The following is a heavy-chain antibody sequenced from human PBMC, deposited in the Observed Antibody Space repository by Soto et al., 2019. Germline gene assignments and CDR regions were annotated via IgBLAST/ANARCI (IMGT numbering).Heavy chain of an antibody. D-gene: IGHD4-4*01. CDR1: GGSISSGGYY. J-gene: IGHJ4*02. V-gene: IGHV4-31*03. CDR3: ARGDYTGIFDY. Sequence: QVQLQESGPGLVKPSQTLSLTCTVSGGSISSGGYYWSWIRHHPGKGLEWIGYIYYSGSTYYNPSLKSRVTISVDTSKNQLSLKLSSVTAADTAGYYCARGDYTGIFDYWGQGTLVTVSS. CDR2: IYYSGST.